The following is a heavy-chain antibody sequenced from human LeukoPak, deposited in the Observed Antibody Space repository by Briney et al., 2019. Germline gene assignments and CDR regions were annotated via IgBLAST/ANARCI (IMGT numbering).Heavy chain of an antibody. Sequence: ETLSLTCAVSGGSISSSNWWSWVRQAPGKGLEWVSAISGSGGSTYYADSVKGRFTISRDNSKNTLYLQMNSLRAEDTAAYYCAKGYRSNYVYFDYWGQGTLVTVSS. CDR3: AKGYRSNYVYFDY. D-gene: IGHD4-11*01. CDR1: GGSISSSNW. J-gene: IGHJ4*02. CDR2: ISGSGGST. V-gene: IGHV3-23*01.